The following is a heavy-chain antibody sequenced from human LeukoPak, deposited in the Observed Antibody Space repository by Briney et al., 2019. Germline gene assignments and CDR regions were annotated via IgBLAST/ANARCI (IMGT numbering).Heavy chain of an antibody. CDR3: AKEDSSSWNDY. D-gene: IGHD6-13*01. J-gene: IGHJ4*02. CDR1: GFTFSSYA. V-gene: IGHV3-23*01. Sequence: TGGSLRLSCAAPGFTFSSYAMSWGRQAPGKGVGWVSAISGSGGSTYYADSVKGRFTISRDNSKNTLYLQMNSLRAEDTAVYYCAKEDSSSWNDYWGQGTLVTVSS. CDR2: ISGSGGST.